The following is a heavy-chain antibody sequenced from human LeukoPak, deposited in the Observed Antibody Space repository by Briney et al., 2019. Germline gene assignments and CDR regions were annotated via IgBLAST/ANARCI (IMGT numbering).Heavy chain of an antibody. CDR2: ISGSGGST. Sequence: GGSLRLSCAASGFTFSSCAMSWVRQAPGKGLEWVSAISGSGGSTYYADSVKGRFTISRDNSKNTLYLQMNSLRAEDTAVYYCAKLLWFGEEYYYGMDVWGQGTTVTVSS. CDR3: AKLLWFGEEYYYGMDV. D-gene: IGHD3-10*01. CDR1: GFTFSSCA. J-gene: IGHJ6*02. V-gene: IGHV3-23*01.